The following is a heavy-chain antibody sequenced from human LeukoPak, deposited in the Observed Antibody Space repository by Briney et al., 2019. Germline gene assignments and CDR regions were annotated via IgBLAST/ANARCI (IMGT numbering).Heavy chain of an antibody. D-gene: IGHD3-10*01. V-gene: IGHV3-21*01. CDR2: ISSSSSYI. CDR3: ARSFGEFGNAFDI. J-gene: IGHJ3*02. Sequence: GGSLRLSCAASGFTFSSYSMNWVRQAPGKGLKWVSSISSSSSYIYYADSVKGRFTISRENAKSSLYLQMNSLRAGDTAVYYCARSFGEFGNAFDIWGQGTVVTVSS. CDR1: GFTFSSYS.